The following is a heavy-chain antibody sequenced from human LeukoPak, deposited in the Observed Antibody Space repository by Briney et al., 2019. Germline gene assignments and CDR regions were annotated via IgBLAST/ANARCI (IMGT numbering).Heavy chain of an antibody. Sequence: GGSLRLSCAASGFTFSSYWMSWVRQAPGKGLEWVANIKQDGSEKYYVDSVKGRFTISRDNAKNSLYLQMNSLRAEDTAIYYCVRDRGTYRPIDYWGQGTLVTVSS. CDR2: IKQDGSEK. CDR3: VRDRGTYRPIDY. J-gene: IGHJ4*02. D-gene: IGHD1-26*01. V-gene: IGHV3-7*03. CDR1: GFTFSSYW.